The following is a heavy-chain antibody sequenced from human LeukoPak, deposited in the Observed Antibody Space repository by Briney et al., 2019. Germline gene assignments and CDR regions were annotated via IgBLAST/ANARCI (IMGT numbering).Heavy chain of an antibody. V-gene: IGHV3-33*08. D-gene: IGHD6-13*01. CDR1: GFTFSSYG. CDR3: ARDVLAAAGNLVY. CDR2: IWYDGSNK. J-gene: IGHJ4*02. Sequence: PGGSLRLSCAASGFTFSSYGMHWVRQAPGKGLEWVAVIWYDGSNKYYADSVKGRFTISRDNSKNTLYLQMNSLRAEDTAVYYCARDVLAAAGNLVYWGQGTLVTVSS.